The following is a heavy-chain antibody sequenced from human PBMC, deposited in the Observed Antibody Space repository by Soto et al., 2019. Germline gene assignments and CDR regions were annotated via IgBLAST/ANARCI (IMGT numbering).Heavy chain of an antibody. CDR2: IIPIFGTA. J-gene: IGHJ5*02. CDR1: GGTFSSYA. Sequence: QVQLVQSWAEVTKPGSSVKVSCKASGGTFSSYAITWVRQAPGQGLEWIGGIIPIFGTANYAQKFQARVTITADESTSTAYMELSSLRSEDTAVYYCARDRGPSSGYYPYWFDPWGQGTLVTVS. D-gene: IGHD3-22*01. CDR3: ARDRGPSSGYYPYWFDP. V-gene: IGHV1-69*12.